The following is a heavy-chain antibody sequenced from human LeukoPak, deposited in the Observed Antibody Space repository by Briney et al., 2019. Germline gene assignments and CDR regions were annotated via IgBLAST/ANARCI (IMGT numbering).Heavy chain of an antibody. J-gene: IGHJ6*03. Sequence: GGSLRLSCAAAGFSFSSYDMSWVRQAPGKGLEWVSYISSSTIYYADSVKGRFTISRDNAKNSLYLQMNSLRAEDTAVYYCAREKWLRYYMDVWGKGTTVTVSS. CDR2: ISSSTI. CDR3: AREKWLRYYMDV. D-gene: IGHD5-12*01. V-gene: IGHV3-48*01. CDR1: GFSFSSYD.